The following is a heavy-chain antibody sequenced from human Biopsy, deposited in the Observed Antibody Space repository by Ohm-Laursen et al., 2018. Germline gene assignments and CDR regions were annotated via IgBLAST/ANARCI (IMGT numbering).Heavy chain of an antibody. CDR3: ARGRRTSGWPYFAN. V-gene: IGHV4-61*01. Sequence: GTLSLTCCVSGGSVGSGTFHWGWIRQPPGKGLEWIGHVYYTGNTNYNPSLRSRVTISVDTSKNQFSLKLSSVIAADTAVYYCARGRRTSGWPYFANWGQGTLVIVSS. CDR2: VYYTGNT. J-gene: IGHJ4*02. CDR1: GGSVGSGTFH. D-gene: IGHD6-19*01.